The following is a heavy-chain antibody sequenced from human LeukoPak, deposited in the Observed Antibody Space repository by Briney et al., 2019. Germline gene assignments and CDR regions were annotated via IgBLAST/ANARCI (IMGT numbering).Heavy chain of an antibody. J-gene: IGHJ6*03. V-gene: IGHV4-39*01. CDR1: GGSISSSSYY. D-gene: IGHD3-3*01. CDR2: IYYSGST. CDR3: ARQNMEWLLPLGNYSYYMDV. Sequence: SETLSLTCTVSGGSISSSSYYWGWIRQPPGKGLEWIGSIYYSGSTYYNPSLKSRVTISVDTSKNQFSLKLSSVTAADTAVYYCARQNMEWLLPLGNYSYYMDVWGKGTTVTVSS.